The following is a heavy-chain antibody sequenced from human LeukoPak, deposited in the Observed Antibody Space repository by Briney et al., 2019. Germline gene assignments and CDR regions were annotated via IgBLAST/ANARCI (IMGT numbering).Heavy chain of an antibody. V-gene: IGHV3-74*01. CDR2: INSDGSST. CDR3: ARDHIFADYYDSSGLGY. D-gene: IGHD3-22*01. CDR1: GFTFSSYW. Sequence: PGGSLRLSGAASGFTFSSYWMHWVRQAPGKGLVWVLRINSDGSSTSYADSVKGRFTISRDNAKNTLYLQMNSLRAEDTAVYYCARDHIFADYYDSSGLGYWGQGTLVTVSS. J-gene: IGHJ4*02.